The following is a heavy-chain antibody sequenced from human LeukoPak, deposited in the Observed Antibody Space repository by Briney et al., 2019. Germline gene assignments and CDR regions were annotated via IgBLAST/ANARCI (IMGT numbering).Heavy chain of an antibody. D-gene: IGHD2-2*01. CDR2: INHSGST. V-gene: IGHV4-34*01. CDR1: GGSFSGYY. Sequence: SETLSLTCAVFGGSFSGYYWSWIRQPPGKGLEWIGEINHSGSTNYNPSLKSRVTISIDTFKNQFSLKLSSVTAADTAIYYCARPLHCSSTTCYDWFDPWGQGTLVTVSS. J-gene: IGHJ5*02. CDR3: ARPLHCSSTTCYDWFDP.